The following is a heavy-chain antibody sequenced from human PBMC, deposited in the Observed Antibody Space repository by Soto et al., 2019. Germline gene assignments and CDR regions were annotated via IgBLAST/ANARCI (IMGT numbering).Heavy chain of an antibody. J-gene: IGHJ4*02. CDR2: IYWDDDK. CDR3: AHSLSGDIFEN. V-gene: IGHV2-5*02. CDR1: GISLRTGGVG. Sequence: ESGPTLVNPTQTLTLTCTSSGISLRTGGVGVGWIRQPPGKALEWLALIYWDDDKRYSPSLKNRLIITKDTSKNQVVLTMTNMDPVDTATYYCAHSLSGDIFENWGPGVLVTVYS.